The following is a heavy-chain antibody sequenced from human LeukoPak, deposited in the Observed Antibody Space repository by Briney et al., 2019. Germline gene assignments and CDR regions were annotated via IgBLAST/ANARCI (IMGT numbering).Heavy chain of an antibody. Sequence: GGSLRLSCAASRFTFSSYAMSWVRQAPGKGLEWVSAISGSGGTTYNADSVKGRFTISRDNSKNTLYLQMNSLRAEDTAVYYCARTGYGYNYYDYWGQGTLVTVSS. V-gene: IGHV3-23*01. CDR3: ARTGYGYNYYDY. J-gene: IGHJ4*02. D-gene: IGHD5-24*01. CDR2: ISGSGGTT. CDR1: RFTFSSYA.